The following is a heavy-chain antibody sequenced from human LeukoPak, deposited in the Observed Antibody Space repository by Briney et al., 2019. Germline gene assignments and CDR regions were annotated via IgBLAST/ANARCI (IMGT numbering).Heavy chain of an antibody. D-gene: IGHD4-4*01. CDR1: GFTFSSYS. CDR3: ARLGGPYSTCPADY. Sequence: GGSLRLSCAASGFTFSSYSMNWVRQAPGKGLEWVSSISSSSSYIYYADSVKGRFTISRDNAKNSLYLQMNSLRAEDTAVYYCARLGGPYSTCPADYWGQGTLVTVSS. J-gene: IGHJ4*02. V-gene: IGHV3-21*01. CDR2: ISSSSSYI.